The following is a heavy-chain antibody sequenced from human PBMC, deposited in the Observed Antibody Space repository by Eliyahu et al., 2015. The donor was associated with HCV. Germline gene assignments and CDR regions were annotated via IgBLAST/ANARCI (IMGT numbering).Heavy chain of an antibody. CDR1: GFXFTTYW. CDR3: ARDLGGPFGAFDL. J-gene: IGHJ3*01. Sequence: EVQLVEPGGGLVQPGGSLRLSCAASGFXFTTYWMSWVRQAPGKGLEWVANIKQDGTDKYYVDSVKGRFIISRDNAKNSLSLQMNSLRAEDTAIYYCARDLGGPFGAFDLWGQGTAVTLSS. D-gene: IGHD3-16*01. CDR2: IKQDGTDK. V-gene: IGHV3-7*03.